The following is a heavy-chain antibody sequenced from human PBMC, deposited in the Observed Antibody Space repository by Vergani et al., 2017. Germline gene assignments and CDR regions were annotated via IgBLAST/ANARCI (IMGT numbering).Heavy chain of an antibody. J-gene: IGHJ4*02. Sequence: QVQLQESGPGLVKPSGTLSLTCTVSGGSISSYYWSWIRQPPGKGLEWIGYIYYSGSTNYNPSLKSRVTISVDTSKNQFSLKLSSVTAADTAVYYCARESVDTAMVFDYWGQGTLVTVSS. CDR2: IYYSGST. D-gene: IGHD5-18*01. CDR1: GGSISSYY. V-gene: IGHV4-59*01. CDR3: ARESVDTAMVFDY.